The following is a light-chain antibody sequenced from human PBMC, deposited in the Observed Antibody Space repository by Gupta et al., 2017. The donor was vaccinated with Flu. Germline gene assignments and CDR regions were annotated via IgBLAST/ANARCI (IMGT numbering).Light chain of an antibody. CDR3: LLSYRGPRV. CDR1: TGPVTSGHY. J-gene: IGLJ3*02. Sequence: GTVTRTCGSSTGPVTSGHYPYWFQQKPGQGPRTLIYDTNNKHSWTPARFSGSLLGDRAALTLSGAQPEDEAEYYCLLSYRGPRVFGGGTKLTVL. CDR2: DTN. V-gene: IGLV7-46*01.